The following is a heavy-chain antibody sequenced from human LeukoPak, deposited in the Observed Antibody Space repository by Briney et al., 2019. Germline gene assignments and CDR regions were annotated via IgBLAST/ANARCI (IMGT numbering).Heavy chain of an antibody. CDR1: GFTLSGNA. Sequence: GSLRLSCAASGFTLSGNAMAWVRQAPGKGLEWVSAIHGSDDTTHHSDSVKGRFTISRDNAKNSLYLQMNSLRAEDTAVYYCARAGAGSPYPDLDYFDYWGQGTLVTVSS. D-gene: IGHD1-26*01. J-gene: IGHJ4*02. CDR3: ARAGAGSPYPDLDYFDY. V-gene: IGHV3-23*01. CDR2: IHGSDDTT.